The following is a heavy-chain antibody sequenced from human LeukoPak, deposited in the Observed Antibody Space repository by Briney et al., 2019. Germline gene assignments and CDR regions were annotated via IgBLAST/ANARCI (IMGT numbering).Heavy chain of an antibody. V-gene: IGHV1-24*01. D-gene: IGHD3-16*02. Sequence: ASVKVSCKVSGYTLTELSMHWVRQAPGKGLEWMGGFDPEDGETIYAQKFQGRVTMTEDTSTDTAYMELSSLRSEDTAVYYCARVAYDYVWGSYRIFDYWGQGTLVTVSS. CDR2: FDPEDGET. CDR1: GYTLTELS. J-gene: IGHJ4*02. CDR3: ARVAYDYVWGSYRIFDY.